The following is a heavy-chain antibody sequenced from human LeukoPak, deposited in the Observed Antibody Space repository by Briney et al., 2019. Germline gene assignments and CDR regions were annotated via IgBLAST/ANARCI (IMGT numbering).Heavy chain of an antibody. V-gene: IGHV3-23*01. J-gene: IGHJ4*02. CDR3: ARVVPPTDYGSGSYFWDPYYFDY. CDR2: ISGSGGST. Sequence: PGGSLRLSCAASGFTFDDYAMHWVRQAPGKGLEWVSAISGSGGSTYYADSVKGRFTISRDNSKNTLYLQMNSLRAEDTAVYYCARVVPPTDYGSGSYFWDPYYFDYWGQGTLVTVSS. D-gene: IGHD3-10*01. CDR1: GFTFDDYA.